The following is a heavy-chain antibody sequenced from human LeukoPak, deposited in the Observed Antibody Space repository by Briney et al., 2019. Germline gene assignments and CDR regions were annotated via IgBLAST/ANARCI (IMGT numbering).Heavy chain of an antibody. V-gene: IGHV4-38-2*02. J-gene: IGHJ4*03. CDR3: ARGPTISETGYFDY. Sequence: PSEPLSLTCSGSNYSISNSLYWGWLRQPPGKGLEWIAEINHRGDTNCNPSVKSRVTISVDTSKNQFSLKVSSLTAADTAVYYCARGPTISETGYFDYWGQGTLVTVSS. D-gene: IGHD1-1*01. CDR1: NYSISNSLY. CDR2: INHRGDT.